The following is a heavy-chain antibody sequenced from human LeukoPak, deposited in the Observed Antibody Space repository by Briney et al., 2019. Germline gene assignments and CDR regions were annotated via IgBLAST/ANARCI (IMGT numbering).Heavy chain of an antibody. J-gene: IGHJ5*02. Sequence: ASVKVSCKVSGYTLTELSMHWVRQAPGKGLEWMGGFDPEDGETIYAQKFQGRVTMTEDTSTDTAYMELSSLRSEDTAVYYCARDNSAEDSGISYWWFDPWGQGTLATVSS. CDR3: ARDNSAEDSGISYWWFDP. CDR1: GYTLTELS. V-gene: IGHV1-24*01. CDR2: FDPEDGET. D-gene: IGHD3-22*01.